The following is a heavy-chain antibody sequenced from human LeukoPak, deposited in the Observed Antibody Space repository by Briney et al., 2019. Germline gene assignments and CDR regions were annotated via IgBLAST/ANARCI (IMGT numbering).Heavy chain of an antibody. CDR2: ISYDGSNK. CDR3: AKDSGSSGWENYYYYGMDV. Sequence: GGSLRLSCAASGFTFSSYGMHWVRQAPGKGLEWVAVISYDGSNKYYADSVKGRFTISRDNSKNTLYLQMNSLRAEDTAVYYCAKDSGSSGWENYYYYGMDVWGQGTTVTVSS. D-gene: IGHD6-19*01. J-gene: IGHJ6*02. CDR1: GFTFSSYG. V-gene: IGHV3-30*18.